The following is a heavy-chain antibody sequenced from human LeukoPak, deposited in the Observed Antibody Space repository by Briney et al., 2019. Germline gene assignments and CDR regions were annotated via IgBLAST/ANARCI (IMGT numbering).Heavy chain of an antibody. Sequence: SETLSLTCTVSGGSISSYYWSWIRQPPGKGLEWIGEINHSGSTNYNPSLKSRVTISVDTSKNQFSLKLSSVTAADTAVYYCARGRLYDFWSGYYLDYWGQGTLVTVSS. CDR1: GGSISSYY. V-gene: IGHV4-34*01. J-gene: IGHJ4*02. CDR2: INHSGST. D-gene: IGHD3-3*01. CDR3: ARGRLYDFWSGYYLDY.